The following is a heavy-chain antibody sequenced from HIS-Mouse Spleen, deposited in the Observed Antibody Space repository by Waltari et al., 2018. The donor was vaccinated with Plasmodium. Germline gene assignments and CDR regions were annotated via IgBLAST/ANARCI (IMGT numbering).Heavy chain of an antibody. CDR1: GGSLSSSSYY. V-gene: IGHV4-39*01. D-gene: IGHD1-26*01. Sequence: QLQLPESGPGLVKPSETLSLTCTVSGGSLSSSSYYWGWIRQPPGKGLEWIGSIYYSGSTYYNPSLKSRVTISVDTSKNQFSLKLSSVTAADMAVYYCARRGGSYYYFDYWGQGTLVTVSS. CDR2: IYYSGST. J-gene: IGHJ4*02. CDR3: ARRGGSYYYFDY.